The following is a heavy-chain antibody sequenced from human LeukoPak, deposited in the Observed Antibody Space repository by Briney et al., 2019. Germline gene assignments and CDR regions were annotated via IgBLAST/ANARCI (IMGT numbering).Heavy chain of an antibody. V-gene: IGHV3-30*02. CDR2: IRYDGSNK. CDR3: AKVAKYYYGSETYYFFEH. Sequence: PGGSLRLSCAASGFTFSSYGMYWVRQAPGKGLEWVAFIRYDGSNKYYADSVKGRFTISRDNSKNTLYLQMNSLRVEDTAVYYCAKVAKYYYGSETYYFFEHWGQGTPVTASS. J-gene: IGHJ4*02. D-gene: IGHD3-10*01. CDR1: GFTFSSYG.